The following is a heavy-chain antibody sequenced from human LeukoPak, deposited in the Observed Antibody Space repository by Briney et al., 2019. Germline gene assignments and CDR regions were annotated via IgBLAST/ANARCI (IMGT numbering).Heavy chain of an antibody. CDR1: GGSISSGGYY. V-gene: IGHV4-61*08. D-gene: IGHD6-19*01. CDR2: IYYSGST. Sequence: SETLSLTCTVSGGSISSGGYYWSWIRQHPGKGLEWIGYIYYSGSTYYNPSLKSRVTISVDTSKNQFSLKLSSVTAADTAVYYCARAGDSSGWYGGVFGYWGQGTLVTVSS. CDR3: ARAGDSSGWYGGVFGY. J-gene: IGHJ4*02.